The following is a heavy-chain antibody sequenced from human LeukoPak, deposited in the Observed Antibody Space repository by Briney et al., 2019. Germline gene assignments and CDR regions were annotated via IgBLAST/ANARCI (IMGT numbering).Heavy chain of an antibody. CDR3: ARVYYDSSGYYYRREYYFDY. CDR1: GGSISSYY. CDR2: IYYSGST. Sequence: SETLSLTCTVSGGSISSYYWSWIRQPPGKGLEWLGYIYYSGSTNYNPSLKSRVTISVDASKNQFSLKLSSVTAADTAVYYCARVYYDSSGYYYRREYYFDYWGQGTLDTVSS. D-gene: IGHD3-22*01. J-gene: IGHJ4*02. V-gene: IGHV4-59*01.